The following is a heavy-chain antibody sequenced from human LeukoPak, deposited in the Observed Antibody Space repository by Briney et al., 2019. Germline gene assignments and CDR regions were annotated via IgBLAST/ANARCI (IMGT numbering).Heavy chain of an antibody. J-gene: IGHJ4*02. Sequence: SCKVSGYTLTELSMHWVRQAPGKGLEWVAVISYDGSNKYYADSVKGRFTISRDNSKNTLYLQMNSLRAEDTAVYYCASTDDFWSGYLYWGQGTLVTVSS. CDR2: ISYDGSNK. D-gene: IGHD3-3*01. CDR1: GYTLTELS. V-gene: IGHV3-30*04. CDR3: ASTDDFWSGYLY.